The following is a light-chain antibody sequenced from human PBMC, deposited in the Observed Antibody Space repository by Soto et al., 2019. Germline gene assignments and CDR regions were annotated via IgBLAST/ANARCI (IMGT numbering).Light chain of an antibody. CDR3: QQYHMYSWT. CDR1: QSISDW. CDR2: RAS. V-gene: IGKV1-5*03. Sequence: DIQMTQSPSTLSASVGDRVTISCRASQSISDWLAWYQQKPGKAPRLLIYRASTLQRGVPSRFRGSGSGTEFTLTISDLQPDDFATYFCQQYHMYSWTFGQGTKVDIK. J-gene: IGKJ1*01.